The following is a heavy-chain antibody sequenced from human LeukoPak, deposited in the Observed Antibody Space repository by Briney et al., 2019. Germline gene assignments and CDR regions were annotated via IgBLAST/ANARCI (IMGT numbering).Heavy chain of an antibody. CDR1: GGSISTYY. CDR3: ATCSGGYYSYYYYMDV. V-gene: IGHV4-59*08. CDR2: IYYSGST. J-gene: IGHJ6*03. Sequence: PSETLSLTCTVSGGSISTYYWSWIRQPPGKGLESNGYIYYSGSTSYNPSLKSRVTISVDTSKNQFSLKLTSVTAADTAVYYCATCSGGYYSYYYYMDVWGKGTTVTVSS. D-gene: IGHD6-25*01.